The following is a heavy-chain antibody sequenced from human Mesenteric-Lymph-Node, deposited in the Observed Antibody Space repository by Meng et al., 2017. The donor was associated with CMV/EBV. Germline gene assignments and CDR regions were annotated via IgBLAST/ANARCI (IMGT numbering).Heavy chain of an antibody. CDR3: ARVLVPAAPFDY. CDR2: ITTSGGCT. J-gene: IGHJ4*02. CDR1: AFTFTNSA. V-gene: IGHV3-23*01. D-gene: IGHD2-2*01. Sequence: GESLKISCAASAFTFTNSAMNWVRQAPGRGLEWVSLITTSGGCTYYADSVKGRFTISRDNAKNTLYLQMNSLRAEDTAVYYCARVLVPAAPFDYWGQGTLVTVSS.